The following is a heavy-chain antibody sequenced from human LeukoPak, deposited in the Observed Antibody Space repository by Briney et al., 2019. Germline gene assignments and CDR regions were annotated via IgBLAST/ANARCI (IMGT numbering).Heavy chain of an antibody. J-gene: IGHJ4*02. CDR3: ARDPHYYGSGGGTDY. CDR2: ISGSGGST. V-gene: IGHV3-23*01. D-gene: IGHD3-10*01. Sequence: GGSLRLSCAASGFTFSSYAMSWVRQAPGKGLEWVSAISGSGGSTRYADSVKGRFTISRDNAKNSLYLQMDSLRAEDTAVYYCARDPHYYGSGGGTDYWGQGTLVTVSS. CDR1: GFTFSSYA.